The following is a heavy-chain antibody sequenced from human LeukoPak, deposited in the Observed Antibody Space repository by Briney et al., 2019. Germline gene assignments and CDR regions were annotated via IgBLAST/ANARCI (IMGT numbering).Heavy chain of an antibody. CDR1: GFTFSSYA. V-gene: IGHV3-23*01. D-gene: IGHD3-22*01. CDR3: XXAXWLXXXYCXSSGYGNAFDI. Sequence: GGSLRLSCAASGFTFSSYAMSWVRQAPGKGLEWVSAISGSGGSTYYADSVKGRFTISRDNSKNTLYLQMNSLRAEDTAVYYCXXAXWLXXXYCXSSGYGNAFDIWGQGTMVAVSS. J-gene: IGHJ3*02. CDR2: ISGSGGST.